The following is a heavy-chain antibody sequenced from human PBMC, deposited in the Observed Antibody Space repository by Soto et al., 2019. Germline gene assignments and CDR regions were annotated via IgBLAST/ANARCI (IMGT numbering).Heavy chain of an antibody. CDR2: IYYSGST. CDR1: GGSISSGDYY. CDR3: ARDPGGRQRRGYYYYYGMDV. Sequence: PSETLSLTCTVSGGSISSGDYYWSWIRQPPGKGLEWIGYIYYSGSTYYNPSLKSRVTISVDTSKNQFSLKLSSVTAADTAVYYCARDPGGRQRRGYYYYYGMDVWGQGTPVTVSS. V-gene: IGHV4-30-4*01. D-gene: IGHD3-16*01. J-gene: IGHJ6*02.